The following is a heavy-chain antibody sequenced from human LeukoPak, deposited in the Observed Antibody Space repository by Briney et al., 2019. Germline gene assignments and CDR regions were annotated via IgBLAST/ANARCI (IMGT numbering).Heavy chain of an antibody. V-gene: IGHV4-4*02. CDR2: IYHSGST. J-gene: IGHJ5*02. Sequence: PSETLSLTCAVSGGSISSSNWWSWVRQPPGKGLEWIGEIYHSGSTNYNPSLKSRVTISVDKSKNQFSLKLSSVTAADTAVYYCARDSSSWFGWSDPWGQGTLVTVSS. CDR1: GGSISSSNW. CDR3: ARDSSSWFGWSDP. D-gene: IGHD6-13*01.